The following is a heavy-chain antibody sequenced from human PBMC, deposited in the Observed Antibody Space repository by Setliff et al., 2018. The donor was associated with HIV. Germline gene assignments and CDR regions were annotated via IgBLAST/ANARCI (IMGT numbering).Heavy chain of an antibody. D-gene: IGHD3-10*01. CDR3: ARVTLWFGELFLDAFDI. CDR2: IYYSGST. V-gene: IGHV4-59*01. CDR1: GGSMSSYY. Sequence: SETLSLTCTVSGGSMSSYYWSWIRQPPGKGLEWIGSIYYSGSTNYNPSLKSRVTISVDTSKNQFSLKLSSVTAADTAVYYCARVTLWFGELFLDAFDIWGQGTMVTVSS. J-gene: IGHJ3*02.